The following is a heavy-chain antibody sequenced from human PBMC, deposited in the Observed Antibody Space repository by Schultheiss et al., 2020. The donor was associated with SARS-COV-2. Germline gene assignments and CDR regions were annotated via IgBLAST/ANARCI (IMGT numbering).Heavy chain of an antibody. J-gene: IGHJ1*01. V-gene: IGHV4-34*09. Sequence: SETLSLTCAVYGGSFSGYYWSWIRQPPGKGLEWIGYIYYSGSTYYNPSLKSRVTISVDTSKNQFSLKLSSVTAADTAVYYCAVTLRADRSGSAEYFQHWGQGTLVTVSS. CDR2: IYYSGST. CDR3: AVTLRADRSGSAEYFQH. D-gene: IGHD2-15*01. CDR1: GGSFSGYY.